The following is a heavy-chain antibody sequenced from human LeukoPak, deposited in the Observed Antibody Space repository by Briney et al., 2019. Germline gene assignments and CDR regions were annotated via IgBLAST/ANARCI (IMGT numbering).Heavy chain of an antibody. CDR3: AKAHLRSWYGGDYFDY. D-gene: IGHD6-13*01. CDR2: ISGSGGST. V-gene: IGHV3-23*01. CDR1: GFTFSSYA. J-gene: IGHJ4*02. Sequence: GGSLRLSCAVSGFTFSSYAMSWVRQAPGKGLEWVSAISGSGGSTYYADSVKGRFTISRDNSKNTLYLQMNSLRAEDTAVYYCAKAHLRSWYGGDYFDYWGQGTLVTVSS.